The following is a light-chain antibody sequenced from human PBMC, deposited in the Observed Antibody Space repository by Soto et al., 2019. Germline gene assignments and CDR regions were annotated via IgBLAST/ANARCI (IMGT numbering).Light chain of an antibody. CDR3: QQYGSSGRT. J-gene: IGKJ1*01. Sequence: EIVLTQSPGTLSLSPGERATLSCRTSQSVSSNYLAWYQQKPGQAPRLLINGASSRATGIPDRFSGSGSGTDFTLTISRLEPEDFAVYYCQQYGSSGRTFGQGTKVEIK. CDR1: QSVSSNY. V-gene: IGKV3-20*01. CDR2: GAS.